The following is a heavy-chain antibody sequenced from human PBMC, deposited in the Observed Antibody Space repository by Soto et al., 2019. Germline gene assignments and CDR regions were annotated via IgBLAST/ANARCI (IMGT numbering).Heavy chain of an antibody. J-gene: IGHJ2*01. V-gene: IGHV1-18*01. CDR1: GYTFNNYG. CDR2: IGPYNGNT. CDR3: ARCYCSVGSCYTCWHFDL. Sequence: VQLVQSGAEVKKPGASVKVSCKASGYTFNNYGISWVRQAPGQGLEWMGWIGPYNGNTDHAQNFQGRVTRTTDTSTNTAYMELRSLRSDDTALYYCARCYCSVGSCYTCWHFDLWGRGTLVTVSS. D-gene: IGHD2-15*01.